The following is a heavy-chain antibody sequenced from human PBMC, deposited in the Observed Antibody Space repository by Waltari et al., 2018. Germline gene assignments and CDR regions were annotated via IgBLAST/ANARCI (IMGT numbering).Heavy chain of an antibody. V-gene: IGHV3-74*03. D-gene: IGHD2-15*01. CDR3: ARAGLLGAFDV. CDR1: GVTLSRSW. Sequence: EVHLVESGGGLVQPGGSLRLSCAASGVTLSRSWIHWVRQSPGKGLMWVSRSNNDGSSTVYADSVKGRFTISRDDAKNTVSLQMNNLSAEDTALYYCARAGLLGAFDVWGQGTMVTVSS. J-gene: IGHJ3*01. CDR2: SNNDGSST.